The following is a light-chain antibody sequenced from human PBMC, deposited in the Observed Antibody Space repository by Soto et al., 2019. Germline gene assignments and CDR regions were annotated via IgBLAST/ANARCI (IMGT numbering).Light chain of an antibody. Sequence: QSALTQPPSASGSPGHSVTISCTGTSSDVGGYNSVSWYQQHPGKAPKLMIYEVSKRPSGVPDRFSGSKSGNTASLIVSGLQAEDEADYYCSSYAGNNIVVFGGGTQLTVL. V-gene: IGLV2-8*01. CDR3: SSYAGNNIVV. J-gene: IGLJ2*01. CDR1: SSDVGGYNS. CDR2: EVS.